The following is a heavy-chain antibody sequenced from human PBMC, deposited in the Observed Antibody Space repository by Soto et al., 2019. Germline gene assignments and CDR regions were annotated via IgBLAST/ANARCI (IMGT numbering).Heavy chain of an antibody. D-gene: IGHD6-13*01. CDR1: GGTFSSYA. J-gene: IGHJ6*02. CDR2: IIPIFGTA. CDR3: AREGGQQLVLVEQVYYYYGMDV. V-gene: IGHV1-69*13. Sequence: SVKVSCKASGGTFSSYAISWVRQAPGQGLEWMGGIIPIFGTANYAQKFQGRVTITADESTSTAYMELSSLRSEDTAVYYCAREGGQQLVLVEQVYYYYGMDVWGQGTTVTVSS.